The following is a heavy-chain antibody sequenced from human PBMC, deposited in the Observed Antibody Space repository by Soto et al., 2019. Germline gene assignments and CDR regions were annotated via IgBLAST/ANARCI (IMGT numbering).Heavy chain of an antibody. D-gene: IGHD4-17*01. V-gene: IGHV1-69*02. Sequence: QVQLVQSGAEVKKPGSSVKVSCKASGGTFSSYTISWVRQAPGQGLEWMGRIIPILGIANYAQKFQGRVTLTADKSTSTAYMELSSLRSEDTAVYYCARETTVTTSDAFDIWGQGTMVTVSS. CDR3: ARETTVTTSDAFDI. CDR2: IIPILGIA. J-gene: IGHJ3*02. CDR1: GGTFSSYT.